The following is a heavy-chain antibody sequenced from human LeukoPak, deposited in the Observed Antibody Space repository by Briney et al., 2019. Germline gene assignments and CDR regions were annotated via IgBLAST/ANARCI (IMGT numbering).Heavy chain of an antibody. CDR2: INHSGST. CDR3: ARSPGITMIDFDY. Sequence: SETLSLTCAVYGGSFSGYYWSWIRQPPGKGLEWIWEINHSGSTNYNPSLKSRVTISVDTSKNQFSLKLSSVTAADTAVYYCARSPGITMIDFDYWGQGTLVTVSS. CDR1: GGSFSGYY. V-gene: IGHV4-34*01. D-gene: IGHD3-22*01. J-gene: IGHJ4*02.